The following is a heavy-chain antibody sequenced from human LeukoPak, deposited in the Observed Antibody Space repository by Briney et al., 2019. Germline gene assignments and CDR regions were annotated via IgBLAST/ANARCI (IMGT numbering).Heavy chain of an antibody. CDR3: ASLIVGVRYFDY. V-gene: IGHV4-39*07. Sequence: SETLSLTCTVSGGSISGSSYYWGWIRQPPGKGLEWIGSMYYSGSTYYNPSLKSRVIKSVDTSKNQFSLKLTSVTAADTAVYYCASLIVGVRYFDYWGQGILVTVSS. CDR2: MYYSGST. CDR1: GGSISGSSYY. D-gene: IGHD1-26*01. J-gene: IGHJ4*02.